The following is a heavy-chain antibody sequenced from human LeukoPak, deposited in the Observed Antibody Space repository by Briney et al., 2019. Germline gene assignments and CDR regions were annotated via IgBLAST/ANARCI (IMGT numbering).Heavy chain of an antibody. J-gene: IGHJ1*01. Sequence: MSSETLSLTCTVSGGSVNSGSYYWNWIRQPPGKGLEWIGYIYYSGSTNYNPSLKSRVTISIDTPKNQFSLKLSSVTAADTAVYYCARLSSSWPHKYFQHWGQGTLVTVSS. D-gene: IGHD6-13*01. CDR3: ARLSSSWPHKYFQH. V-gene: IGHV4-61*01. CDR1: GGSVNSGSYY. CDR2: IYYSGST.